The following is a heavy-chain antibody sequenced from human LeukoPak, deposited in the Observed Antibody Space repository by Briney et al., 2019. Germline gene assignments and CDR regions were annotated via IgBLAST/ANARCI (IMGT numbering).Heavy chain of an antibody. CDR2: ISAYSGNT. CDR1: GYAFSIHP. CDR3: ARGSSSQYSRY. V-gene: IGHV1-18*01. Sequence: ASVKVSCKASGYAFSIHPVTWVRQAPGQGLEWMGWISAYSGNTSYAQRFQGRVTMSTETSTNTAYMELTSLRSDDTATYFCARGSSSQYSRYWGQGTLVTVSS. D-gene: IGHD3-3*01. J-gene: IGHJ1*01.